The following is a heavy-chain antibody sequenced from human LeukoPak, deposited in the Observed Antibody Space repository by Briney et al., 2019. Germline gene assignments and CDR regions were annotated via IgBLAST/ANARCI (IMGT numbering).Heavy chain of an antibody. D-gene: IGHD6-6*01. CDR1: GGTFSSYA. J-gene: IGHJ6*02. V-gene: IGHV1-69*04. Sequence: SVKVSCKASGGTFSSYAISWVRQAPGQGLEWRGRIIPILGIANYAQKFQGRVTITADKSTSTAYMELSSLRSEDTAVYYCARGGLYARGYSMDVWGQGTTVTVSS. CDR3: ARGGLYARGYSMDV. CDR2: IIPILGIA.